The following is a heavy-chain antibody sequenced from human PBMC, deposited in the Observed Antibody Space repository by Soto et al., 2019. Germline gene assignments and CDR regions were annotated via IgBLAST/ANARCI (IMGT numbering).Heavy chain of an antibody. Sequence: QVQLVQSGAEVKKPGASVKVSCKASGYTFTSYGISWVRQAPGQGLEWMGWISAYNGNTNYAQKLQGRVTMTTDTSTRTAYMELRSLRSDDTAVYYCARDRGEAIFGVVIPNWFDPWGQGTLVTVSS. CDR2: ISAYNGNT. CDR1: GYTFTSYG. D-gene: IGHD3-3*01. J-gene: IGHJ5*02. V-gene: IGHV1-18*04. CDR3: ARDRGEAIFGVVIPNWFDP.